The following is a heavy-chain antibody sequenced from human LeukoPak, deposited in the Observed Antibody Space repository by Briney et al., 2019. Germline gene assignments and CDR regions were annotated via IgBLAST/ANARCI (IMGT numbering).Heavy chain of an antibody. CDR1: GFSFSDYA. CDR2: ISASGGST. CDR3: ARDSGDSSGWSAGGPGGY. V-gene: IGHV3-23*01. J-gene: IGHJ4*02. D-gene: IGHD6-19*01. Sequence: PGGSLRLSCAASGFSFSDYAISWVRQAPGKGLEWVSGISASGGSTYYADSVKGRFTISRDISKNTLNLQMNSLRAEDTAVYYCARDSGDSSGWSAGGPGGYWGQGTLVTVSS.